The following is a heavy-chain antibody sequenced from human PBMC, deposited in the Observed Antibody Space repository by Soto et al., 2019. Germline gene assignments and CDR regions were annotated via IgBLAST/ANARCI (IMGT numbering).Heavy chain of an antibody. CDR2: FNPDGGET. CDR3: ATTEWLLYKTYYYYYMDV. D-gene: IGHD3-3*01. CDR1: GYTFTSYY. V-gene: IGHV1-24*01. Sequence: GASVKVSFTASGYTFTSYYMHWVRQAPEQGLEWMGGFNPDGGETIYAQKFQGRVTMTGDTSTDTAYMELSSLRSEDTAVYYFATTEWLLYKTYYYYYMDVWGKGTTVTVSS. J-gene: IGHJ6*03.